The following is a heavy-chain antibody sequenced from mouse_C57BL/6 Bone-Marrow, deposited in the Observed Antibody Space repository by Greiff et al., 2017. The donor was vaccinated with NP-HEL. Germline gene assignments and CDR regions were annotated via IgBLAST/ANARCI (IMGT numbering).Heavy chain of an antibody. CDR2: INPSNGGT. V-gene: IGHV1-53*01. CDR1: GYTFTSYW. Sequence: VQLQQPGTELVKPGTSVKLSCKSSGYTFTSYWMHWVKQRPGQGLEWIGNINPSNGGTNYNEKFKSKATLTVDKSSNTAYMQLSSLTTEDSAIYYCARMRGWLPWYFDVWGTGTTVTVSS. J-gene: IGHJ1*03. D-gene: IGHD2-3*01. CDR3: ARMRGWLPWYFDV.